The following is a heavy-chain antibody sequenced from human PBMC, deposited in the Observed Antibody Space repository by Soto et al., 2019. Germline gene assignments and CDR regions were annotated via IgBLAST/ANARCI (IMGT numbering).Heavy chain of an antibody. V-gene: IGHV3-30-3*01. D-gene: IGHD3-16*02. CDR3: ARDPPRDYVWGSYRYYGMDV. CDR1: GFTFSSYA. J-gene: IGHJ6*02. Sequence: ESGGGVVQPGRSLRLSCAASGFTFSSYAMHWVRQAPGKGLEWVAVISYDGSNKYYADSVKGRFTISRDNSKNTLYLQMNSLRAEDTAVYYCARDPPRDYVWGSYRYYGMDVWGQGTTVTVSS. CDR2: ISYDGSNK.